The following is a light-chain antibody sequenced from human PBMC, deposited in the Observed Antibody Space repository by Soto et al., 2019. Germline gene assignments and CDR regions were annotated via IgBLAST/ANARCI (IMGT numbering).Light chain of an antibody. CDR2: WAS. J-gene: IGKJ4*01. V-gene: IGKV4-1*01. Sequence: DIVMTQSPDSLAVSLGERATINCKSSQSVLYSSNNKNYLAWYQQKPGQPPKLLIYWASTRESGVPDRFSGSGSRTDFTLPISSLQSEDVAVYYCQQYYSTLTFGGGTKVEIK. CDR3: QQYYSTLT. CDR1: QSVLYSSNNKNY.